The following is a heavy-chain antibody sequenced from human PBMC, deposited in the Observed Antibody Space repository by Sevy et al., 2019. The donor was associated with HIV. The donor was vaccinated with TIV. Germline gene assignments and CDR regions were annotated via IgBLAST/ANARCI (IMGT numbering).Heavy chain of an antibody. CDR3: ARDLEFYDYGDYGPAFMPDY. CDR2: IWFDGSNT. CDR1: GFTFSTYG. D-gene: IGHD4-17*01. V-gene: IGHV3-33*01. J-gene: IGHJ4*02. Sequence: GGSLRLSCAASGFTFSTYGMHWVRQAPGKGLEWVAVIWFDGSNTYYADSVKGRFTISIDIAKNTLHLQMNSLRAEDTAVYYCARDLEFYDYGDYGPAFMPDYWGQGTLVIVSS.